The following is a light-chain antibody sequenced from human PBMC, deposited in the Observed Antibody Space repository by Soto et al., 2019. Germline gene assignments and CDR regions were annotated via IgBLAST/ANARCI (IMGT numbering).Light chain of an antibody. CDR3: AAWDDSLSGLNYV. J-gene: IGLJ1*01. V-gene: IGLV1-47*01. CDR2: RNN. CDR1: SSNIGSNY. Sequence: QAVVTQPPSASGTPGQRVTISCSGSSSNIGSNYVYWYQQLPGTAPKLLIYRNNQRPSGVPDRFSGSKSGTSASLAISGLRSEDEADYYCAAWDDSLSGLNYVFGTGTKVTVL.